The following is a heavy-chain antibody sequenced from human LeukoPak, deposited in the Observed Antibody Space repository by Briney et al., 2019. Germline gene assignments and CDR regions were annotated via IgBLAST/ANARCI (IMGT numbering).Heavy chain of an antibody. CDR1: GFTFSSYG. D-gene: IGHD5-12*01. Sequence: GGSLRLSCAASGFTFSSYGMHWVRQAPGMGLEWVSSISSSSSYIFYADSVKGRFTISRDNAKNSLYLQMSSLRAEDAAVYYCADVDMEMDVWGQGTTVTVSS. CDR2: ISSSSSYI. V-gene: IGHV3-21*01. J-gene: IGHJ6*02. CDR3: ADVDMEMDV.